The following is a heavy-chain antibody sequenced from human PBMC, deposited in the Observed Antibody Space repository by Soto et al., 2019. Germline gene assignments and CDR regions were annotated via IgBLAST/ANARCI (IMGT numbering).Heavy chain of an antibody. J-gene: IGHJ4*02. CDR1: GGSISSGGYY. D-gene: IGHD3-3*01. CDR2: IYYSGST. CDR3: AREILEEYDFWSIYFDD. Sequence: SETLSLTCTVSGGSISSGGYYWSWIRQHPGKGLEWIGYIYYSGSTYYNPSLKSRVTISVDTSKNQFSLKLSSVTAADTAVYYCAREILEEYDFWSIYFDDWGQGTLVTVSS. V-gene: IGHV4-31*03.